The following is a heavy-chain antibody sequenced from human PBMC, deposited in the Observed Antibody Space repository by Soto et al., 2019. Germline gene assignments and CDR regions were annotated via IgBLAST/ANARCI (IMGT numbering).Heavy chain of an antibody. D-gene: IGHD3-9*01. CDR1: GGSISSGGYY. CDR3: ARELLLYFDWLSNDAFDI. CDR2: IYYSGST. Sequence: PSETLSLTCTVSGGSISSGGYYWSWIRQHPGKGLEWIGYIYYSGSTYYNPSLKSRVTISVDTSKNQFSLKLSSVTAADTAVYYCARELLLYFDWLSNDAFDIWGQAPMVTV. V-gene: IGHV4-31*03. J-gene: IGHJ3*02.